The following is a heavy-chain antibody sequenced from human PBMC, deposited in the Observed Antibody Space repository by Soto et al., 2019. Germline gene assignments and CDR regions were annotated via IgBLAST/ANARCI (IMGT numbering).Heavy chain of an antibody. J-gene: IGHJ6*02. V-gene: IGHV3-21*01. CDR2: ISFSGSNK. CDR3: ARAFRDYYYYGLEV. Sequence: VGSLRLSCAVSGFPLEKYDMNWVRQAPGKGLEWVSSISFSGSNKYYADSVKGRFTISRDNARNSLYLQMNSLGAEDTAVYYCARAFRDYYYYGLEVWCQGTKVTVSS. D-gene: IGHD3-16*01. CDR1: GFPLEKYD.